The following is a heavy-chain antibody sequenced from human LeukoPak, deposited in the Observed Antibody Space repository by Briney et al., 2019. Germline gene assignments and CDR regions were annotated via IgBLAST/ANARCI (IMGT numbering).Heavy chain of an antibody. Sequence: SETLSLTCTVSGGSISSYYWSWIRQPPGKGLEWIGYIYYSGSTNYNPSLKSRVTISLDTSANQFSLQLNSVTAADTAVYYCVRHDGRGGATMGAFDSWGQGSLVSVSS. V-gene: IGHV4-59*08. D-gene: IGHD4/OR15-4a*01. CDR2: IYYSGST. CDR3: VRHDGRGGATMGAFDS. J-gene: IGHJ5*01. CDR1: GGSISSYY.